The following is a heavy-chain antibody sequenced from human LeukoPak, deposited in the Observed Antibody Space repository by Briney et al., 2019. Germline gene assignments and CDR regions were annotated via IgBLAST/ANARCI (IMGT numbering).Heavy chain of an antibody. D-gene: IGHD4-11*01. J-gene: IGHJ6*03. CDR3: ARRRNYGAYMDV. CDR1: GGSISSSSYY. CDR2: IYYSGST. V-gene: IGHV4-39*07. Sequence: SETLSLTCTVSGGSISSSSYYWGWIRQPPGKGLECIGSIYYSGSTYYNPSLKSRVTISVDTSKNQFSLKLSSVTAADTAVYYCARRRNYGAYMDVWGKGTTVTVSS.